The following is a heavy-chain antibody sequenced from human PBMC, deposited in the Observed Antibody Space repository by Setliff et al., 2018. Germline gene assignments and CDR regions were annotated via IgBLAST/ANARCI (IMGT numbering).Heavy chain of an antibody. Sequence: LSLTCAVSGGSISSSNWWSWVRQPPGKGLEWIGEIYHSGSTNYNPSLKSRVTISVDKSKNQFSLKLSSVTAADTAVYYCARGVYCSSTSCSPGLNWFDPWGQGTLVTVS. CDR1: GGSISSSNW. D-gene: IGHD2-2*01. V-gene: IGHV4-4*02. CDR3: ARGVYCSSTSCSPGLNWFDP. J-gene: IGHJ5*02. CDR2: IYHSGST.